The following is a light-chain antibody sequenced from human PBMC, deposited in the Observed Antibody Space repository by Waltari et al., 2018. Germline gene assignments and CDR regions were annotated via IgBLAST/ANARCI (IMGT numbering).Light chain of an antibody. CDR1: SSNIGRRY. Sequence: QSVLTQPPSASATPGQRVTISCSGSSSNIGRRYVYWSQQFPGTAPKLLIYTNDQRPSGVPDRFSGSKSGTSASLAISGLRSEDEADYYCAAWDDSLSGHVVFGGGTKLTVL. J-gene: IGLJ2*01. CDR3: AAWDDSLSGHVV. CDR2: TND. V-gene: IGLV1-47*02.